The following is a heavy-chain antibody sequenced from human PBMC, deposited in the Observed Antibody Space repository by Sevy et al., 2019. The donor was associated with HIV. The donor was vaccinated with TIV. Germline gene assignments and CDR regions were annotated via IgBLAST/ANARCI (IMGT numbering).Heavy chain of an antibody. V-gene: IGHV3-23*01. D-gene: IGHD6-13*01. CDR1: EFTFSSYA. Sequence: GGSLRLSCAASEFTFSSYAMSWVRQAPGKGLEWVSAISGRGGSTYYADSVKGRFTISRDNSKNTLYLQMNSLRAEDTALCYCAKELFGAAAAFYWYFDLWGRGTLVTVSS. J-gene: IGHJ2*01. CDR2: ISGRGGST. CDR3: AKELFGAAAAFYWYFDL.